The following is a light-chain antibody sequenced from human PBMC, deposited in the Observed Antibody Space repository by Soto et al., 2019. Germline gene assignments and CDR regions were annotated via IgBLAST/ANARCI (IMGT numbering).Light chain of an antibody. V-gene: IGLV2-8*01. CDR1: SSDVGGYNY. Sequence: QSALTQPPSASGSPGQSVTISCTGTSSDVGGYNYVSWYQQHPGKVPKLMVYEVNKRPSGVPDRFSGSKSGNTASLTVSGLQAEEEAAYYCTSYAGGNNVFGTGTKLTVL. CDR3: TSYAGGNNV. CDR2: EVN. J-gene: IGLJ1*01.